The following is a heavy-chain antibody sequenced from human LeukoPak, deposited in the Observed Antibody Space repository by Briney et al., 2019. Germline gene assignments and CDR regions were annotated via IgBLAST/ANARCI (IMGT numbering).Heavy chain of an antibody. CDR2: IYYSGST. D-gene: IGHD3-10*01. CDR3: ARRYGSGSSGTFDY. V-gene: IGHV4-59*01. CDR1: GGSISSYY. J-gene: IGHJ4*02. Sequence: PSETLSLTCTVSGGSISSYYWSWIRQPPGKGLEWIAYIYYSGSTNYNPSLKSRVTISVDTSKNQFSLKLSSVTAADTAVYYCARRYGSGSSGTFDYWGQGTLVTVSS.